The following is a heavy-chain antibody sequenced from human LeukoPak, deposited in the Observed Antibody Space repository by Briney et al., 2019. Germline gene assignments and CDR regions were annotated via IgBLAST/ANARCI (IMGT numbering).Heavy chain of an antibody. V-gene: IGHV3-11*04. Sequence: GGSLRLSCAASGFTFSDYYMNWVRQAPGKGLEWVSYISSSGSTIYYADSVKGRFTISRDNAKNSLYLQMNSLRAEDTAVYYCARDGSWIQLWNFDYWGQGTLVTVSS. CDR1: GFTFSDYY. CDR2: ISSSGSTI. CDR3: ARDGSWIQLWNFDY. D-gene: IGHD5-18*01. J-gene: IGHJ4*02.